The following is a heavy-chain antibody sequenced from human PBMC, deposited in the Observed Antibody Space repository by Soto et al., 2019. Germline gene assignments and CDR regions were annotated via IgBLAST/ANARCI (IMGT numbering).Heavy chain of an antibody. CDR2: ISYDGSNK. J-gene: IGHJ4*02. V-gene: IGHV3-30*18. CDR1: GFTFSSYG. D-gene: IGHD1-26*01. Sequence: QVQLVESGGGVVQPGRSLRLSCAASGFTFSSYGMHWVPQAPGKGLEWVAVISYDGSNKYYADSVKGRFTISRDNSKNTLYLQMNSLRAEDTAVYYCAKGHGSPSGREDYWGQGTLVTVSS. CDR3: AKGHGSPSGREDY.